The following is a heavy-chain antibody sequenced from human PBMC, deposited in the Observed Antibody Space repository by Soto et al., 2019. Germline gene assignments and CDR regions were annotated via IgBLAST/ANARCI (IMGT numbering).Heavy chain of an antibody. Sequence: QVQLVQSGAEVKKPGSSVKVSCKASGGTFSSYAISWVRQAPGQGLEWMGGSIPIFGTANYAQKFQGRVTITADESTSTAYMELSSLRSEDTAVYYCARGGLNWGSTQSYYYYGMDVWGQGTTVTVSS. CDR2: SIPIFGTA. J-gene: IGHJ6*02. CDR3: ARGGLNWGSTQSYYYYGMDV. D-gene: IGHD7-27*01. V-gene: IGHV1-69*01. CDR1: GGTFSSYA.